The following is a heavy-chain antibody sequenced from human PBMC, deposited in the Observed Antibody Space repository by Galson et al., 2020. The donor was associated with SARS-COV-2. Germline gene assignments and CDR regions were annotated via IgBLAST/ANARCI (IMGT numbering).Heavy chain of an antibody. J-gene: IGHJ4*02. V-gene: IGHV3-15*05. CDR3: AGGNYAFLDY. CDR1: GFTLSNAW. CDR2: IKSKADGGTR. D-gene: IGHD3-16*01. Sequence: LSLTCAATGFTLSNAWMSWVRQAPGKGLEWVGRIKSKADGGTRDYAAPVKGRFIISRVDSENTLYLQINSLKIEDTGVYYCAGGNYAFLDYWGQGTLVSVSS.